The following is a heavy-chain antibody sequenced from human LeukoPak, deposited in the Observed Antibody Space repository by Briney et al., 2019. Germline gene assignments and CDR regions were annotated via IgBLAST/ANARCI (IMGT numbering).Heavy chain of an antibody. CDR2: FDPEDGET. J-gene: IGHJ4*02. CDR1: GYTLTELS. V-gene: IGHV1-24*01. Sequence: ASVKVPCKVSGYTLTELSMHWVRQAPGKGLEWMGGFDPEDGETIYAQKFQGRVTMTEDTSTDTAYMELSSLRSEDTAVYYCATDRQHGDYVGYFDYWGQGTLVTVSS. CDR3: ATDRQHGDYVGYFDY. D-gene: IGHD4-17*01.